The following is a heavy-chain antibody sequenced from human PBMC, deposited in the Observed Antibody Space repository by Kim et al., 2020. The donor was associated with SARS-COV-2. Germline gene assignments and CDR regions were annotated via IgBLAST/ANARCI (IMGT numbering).Heavy chain of an antibody. CDR2: IYYSGST. V-gene: IGHV4-59*01. D-gene: IGHD3-22*01. CDR3: ARWPVITTRAFDY. Sequence: SETLSLTCTVSGGSISSYYWSWIRQPPGKGLEWIGYIYYSGSTNYNPSLKSRVTISVDTSKNQFSLKLSSVTAADTAVYYCARWPVITTRAFDYWGQGTLVTVSS. CDR1: GGSISSYY. J-gene: IGHJ4*02.